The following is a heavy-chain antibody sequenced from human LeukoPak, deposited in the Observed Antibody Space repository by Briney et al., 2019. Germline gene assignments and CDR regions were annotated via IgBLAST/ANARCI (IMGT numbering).Heavy chain of an antibody. CDR2: GDHSGST. V-gene: IGHV4-4*02. Sequence: SGTLSLTCAVSGGSISSSYWWSWVRQPAGKGLEWIWEGDHSGSTNYSPSLKSRVTLSVDKSKNQFSLRLSSVTAADTAVYYCAGAYCGGDCYSGRTFDIWGQGTMVTVSS. J-gene: IGHJ3*02. CDR3: AGAYCGGDCYSGRTFDI. CDR1: GGSISSSYW. D-gene: IGHD2-21*02.